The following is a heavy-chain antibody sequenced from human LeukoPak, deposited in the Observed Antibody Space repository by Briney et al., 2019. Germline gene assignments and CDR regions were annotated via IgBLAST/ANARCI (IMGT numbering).Heavy chain of an antibody. D-gene: IGHD1-20*01. Sequence: PSETLSLTCTVSGGSISSYYWNWIRQPPGKGLEWIAYIYYSGSTNYNPSLKSRVTISVDTSKNQFSLKLSSVTAADTAVYYCARGAGYNWNDNLHYWGQGTLVTVSS. CDR1: GGSISSYY. V-gene: IGHV4-59*01. CDR3: ARGAGYNWNDNLHY. CDR2: IYYSGST. J-gene: IGHJ4*02.